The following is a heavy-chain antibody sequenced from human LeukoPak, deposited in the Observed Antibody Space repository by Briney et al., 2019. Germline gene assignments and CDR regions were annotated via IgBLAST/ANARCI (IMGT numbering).Heavy chain of an antibody. Sequence: SETLSLTCAVYGGSFSDYYWTWIRQPPGKGLEWIGEIYHSGSTNYNPSLKSRVTISVDTSKNQFSLKLYSVTAADTAVYYCARDSEVSSGWYPFDYWGQGTLVTVSS. CDR1: GGSFSDYY. J-gene: IGHJ4*02. D-gene: IGHD6-19*01. CDR3: ARDSEVSSGWYPFDY. V-gene: IGHV4-34*01. CDR2: IYHSGST.